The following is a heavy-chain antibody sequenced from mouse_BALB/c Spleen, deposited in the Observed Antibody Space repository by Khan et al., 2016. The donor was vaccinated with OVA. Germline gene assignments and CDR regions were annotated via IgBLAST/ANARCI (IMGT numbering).Heavy chain of an antibody. CDR3: ARAARINS. CDR1: GYSITSGYG. CDR2: ISYSGST. V-gene: IGHV3-2*02. D-gene: IGHD1-2*01. Sequence: EVQLVESGPGLVKPSQSLSLTCTVTGYSITSGYGWNWIRQFPGNKLEWMGYISYSGSTNYNPSLKSRTPITREKSKNQFFLQLNSVTTEDTATYYCARAARINSWGQGTTLTVSS. J-gene: IGHJ2*01.